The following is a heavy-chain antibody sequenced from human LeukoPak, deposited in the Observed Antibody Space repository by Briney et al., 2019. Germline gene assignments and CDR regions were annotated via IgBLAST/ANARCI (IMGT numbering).Heavy chain of an antibody. D-gene: IGHD3-22*01. CDR2: ISSSSSTI. J-gene: IGHJ4*02. CDR1: GFTFSSYN. Sequence: PGGSLRLSCAASGFTFSSYNMNWVRQAPGKGLEWVSYISSSSSTIYYTDSVKGRFTISRDNAKSSLYLQMNSLRDEDTAVYYCARYYYGSRGEPFDYWGQGTLVTASS. CDR3: ARYYYGSRGEPFDY. V-gene: IGHV3-48*02.